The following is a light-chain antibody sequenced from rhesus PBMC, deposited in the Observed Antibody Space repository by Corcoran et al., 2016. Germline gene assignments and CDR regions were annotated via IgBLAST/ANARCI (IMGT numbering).Light chain of an antibody. V-gene: IGKV3-35*01. Sequence: ETVMMQSPATLSLSPGERATLSCRASQSVGSTLAWYQRKPGQAPRLLIYNASIRATDIPDRFSGSGSGTEFTLNISSLDPEDVGVYYCQKYNDWPLTFGGGTKVEIK. CDR2: NAS. CDR1: QSVGST. CDR3: QKYNDWPLT. J-gene: IGKJ4*01.